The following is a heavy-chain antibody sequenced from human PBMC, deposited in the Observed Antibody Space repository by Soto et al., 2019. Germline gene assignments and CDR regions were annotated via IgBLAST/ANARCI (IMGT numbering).Heavy chain of an antibody. CDR1: GFTFSDAW. V-gene: IGHV3-15*01. CDR3: ARGAYYYDSSGYSGAFDI. J-gene: IGHJ3*02. Sequence: PGGSLRLSCAASGFTFSDAWMSWVRQAPGKGLEWVGLIKKKTDGGTTDYAAPVKGRFTISRDDSKNTLYLQMSSLKTEDTAVYYCARGAYYYDSSGYSGAFDIWGQGTMVTVSS. D-gene: IGHD3-22*01. CDR2: IKKKTDGGTT.